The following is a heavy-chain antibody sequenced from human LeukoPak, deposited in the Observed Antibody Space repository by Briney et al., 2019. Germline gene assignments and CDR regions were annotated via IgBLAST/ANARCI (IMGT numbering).Heavy chain of an antibody. CDR2: ISSSSSYI. D-gene: IGHD3-10*01. J-gene: IGHJ4*02. Sequence: GGSLRLSCAASGFTFSSYSMNWVRQAPGKGLEWVSSISSSSSYIYYSDSVKGRFTISRDNAKNSLYLQMNSLRAEDTAVYYCARDRPSYYYGSGTGPFDYWGQGTLVTVSS. CDR3: ARDRPSYYYGSGTGPFDY. V-gene: IGHV3-21*01. CDR1: GFTFSSYS.